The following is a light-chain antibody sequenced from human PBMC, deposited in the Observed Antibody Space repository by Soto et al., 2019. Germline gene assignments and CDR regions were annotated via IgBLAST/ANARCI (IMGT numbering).Light chain of an antibody. J-gene: IGKJ2*01. CDR3: QQYDSWPPEHT. Sequence: EIVMTQSPATLSVSPGERATLSCRASQDIKTNLAWYQKKPGQAPRLLIYGASTRVAGCPARFSGSGSGTEFTLTISSLQSEDVAVYYCQQYDSWPPEHTFGQGTKLEIK. V-gene: IGKV3-15*01. CDR2: GAS. CDR1: QDIKTN.